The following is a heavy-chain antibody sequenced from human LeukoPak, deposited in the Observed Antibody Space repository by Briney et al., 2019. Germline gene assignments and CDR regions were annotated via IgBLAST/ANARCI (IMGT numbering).Heavy chain of an antibody. CDR2: IIPIFGTA. J-gene: IGHJ6*02. Sequence: SVKVSCKASGGTFSSYAISWVRQAPGQGLEWMGGIIPIFGTANYAQKFQGRVTITADESTSTAYMELSSLRSEDTAVYYCARDLPAGDYGMDVWGQGTMVTVSS. CDR1: GGTFSSYA. D-gene: IGHD2-2*01. CDR3: ARDLPAGDYGMDV. V-gene: IGHV1-69*13.